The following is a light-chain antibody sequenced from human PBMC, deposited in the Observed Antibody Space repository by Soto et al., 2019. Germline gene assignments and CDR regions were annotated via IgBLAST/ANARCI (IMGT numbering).Light chain of an antibody. V-gene: IGKV1-12*01. CDR3: LQANTFPIT. Sequence: DIQMTQSPSSVSASVGDRVTITCRASQDISGWLAWYQQKPGKAPKLLIYAASRLQSGVPSRLSGSGSGTYFTLTTSSLQPEDFATYYCLQANTFPITFGQGTRLEIK. CDR2: AAS. CDR1: QDISGW. J-gene: IGKJ5*01.